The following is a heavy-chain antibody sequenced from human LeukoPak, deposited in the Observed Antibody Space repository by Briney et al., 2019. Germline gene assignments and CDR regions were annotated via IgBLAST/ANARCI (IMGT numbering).Heavy chain of an antibody. J-gene: IGHJ4*02. CDR2: INQDGSEK. Sequence: PGGSLRLSCGASGFTFDDYWMSWVRQAPGQGLEWVANINQDGSEKYYLDSAKGRFTISRDNARNSLYLHMNSLRVEDTAVYYCVGEWEQLRWGQGTLVTVSS. V-gene: IGHV3-7*01. CDR1: GFTFDDYW. CDR3: VGEWEQLR. D-gene: IGHD1-26*01.